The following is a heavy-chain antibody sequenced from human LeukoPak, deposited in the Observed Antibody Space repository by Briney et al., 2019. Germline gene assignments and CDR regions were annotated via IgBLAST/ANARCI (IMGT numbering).Heavy chain of an antibody. Sequence: ASVKVSCKASGYTFTGYYMHWVRQAPGQGLEWMGWISPNSGGTNYAQKFQGRVTMTRDTSISTAYMELSRLRSDDTAVYYCASTPGTTYDAFDIWGQGTMVTVSS. CDR2: ISPNSGGT. V-gene: IGHV1-2*02. D-gene: IGHD1-1*01. CDR3: ASTPGTTYDAFDI. J-gene: IGHJ3*02. CDR1: GYTFTGYY.